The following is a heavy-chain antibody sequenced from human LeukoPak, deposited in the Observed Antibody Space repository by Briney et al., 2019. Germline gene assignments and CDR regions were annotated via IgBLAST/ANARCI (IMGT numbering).Heavy chain of an antibody. CDR3: ARSFGSSWPKPFYYYYYMDV. D-gene: IGHD6-13*01. V-gene: IGHV4-39*07. CDR1: GGSISSGSYY. CDR2: IYYSGST. J-gene: IGHJ6*03. Sequence: PSETLSLTCTVSGGSISSGSYYWGWIRQPPGKGLEWIGSIYYSGSTYYNPSLKSRVTISVDTSKNQFSLKLSSVTAADTAVYYCARSFGSSWPKPFYYYYYMDVWGKGTTVTISS.